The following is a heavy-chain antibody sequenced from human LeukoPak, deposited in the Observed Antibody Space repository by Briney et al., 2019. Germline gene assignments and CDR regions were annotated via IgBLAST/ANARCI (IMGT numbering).Heavy chain of an antibody. J-gene: IGHJ4*02. V-gene: IGHV3-23*01. CDR1: GFTFSSYA. CDR3: AKTMSPYYYDSSGF. D-gene: IGHD3-22*01. Sequence: GGSLRLSCAASGFTFSSYAMTWVRQAPGRGLEWVSTVSGSGGSTYYADSVKGRFTISRDNSKNTLYLQMNSLRAEDTAVYYCAKTMSPYYYDSSGFWGQGTLVTVSS. CDR2: VSGSGGST.